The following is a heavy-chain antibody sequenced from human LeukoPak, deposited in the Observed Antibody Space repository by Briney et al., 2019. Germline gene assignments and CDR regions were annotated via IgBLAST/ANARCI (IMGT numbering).Heavy chain of an antibody. V-gene: IGHV3-23*01. Sequence: GGSLRLSCAASGFTFSSYAMSWVRQAPGKGLEWVSAISGSGGSTYYADSLKGRITISRDNSKNTLYLQMNSLRAEDTAVYYCAKDRVVVVAADFDYWGQGTLVTVSS. CDR2: ISGSGGST. CDR3: AKDRVVVVAADFDY. D-gene: IGHD2-15*01. CDR1: GFTFSSYA. J-gene: IGHJ4*02.